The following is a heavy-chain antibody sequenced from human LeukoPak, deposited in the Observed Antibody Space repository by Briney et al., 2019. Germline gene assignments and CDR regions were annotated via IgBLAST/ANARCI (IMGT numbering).Heavy chain of an antibody. CDR2: ISGSSSYI. J-gene: IGHJ4*02. CDR1: GFTFSSYS. CDR3: ARDSRVFNNLTTDY. Sequence: PGGSLRLSCAASGFTFSSYSMNWVRQAPGKGLEWVSFISGSSSYIYYGDSVKGRFTISRDNAKNSLYLQTNSLRAEDTAVYYCARDSRVFNNLTTDYWGQGILVTVSS. V-gene: IGHV3-21*01. D-gene: IGHD1-14*01.